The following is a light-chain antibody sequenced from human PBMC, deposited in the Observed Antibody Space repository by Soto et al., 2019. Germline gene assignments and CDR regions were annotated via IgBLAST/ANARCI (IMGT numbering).Light chain of an antibody. J-gene: IGKJ5*01. Sequence: DIQLTQSPSFLSASVGDRVTITCRASQGISSYLAWYQQKPGEAPNLLIHTASTLQSGVPSRFSGSGSGTEFTLTISSLQPEDFATYYCQQRNSYPHTLGQGTRLETK. CDR1: QGISSY. CDR2: TAS. CDR3: QQRNSYPHT. V-gene: IGKV1-9*01.